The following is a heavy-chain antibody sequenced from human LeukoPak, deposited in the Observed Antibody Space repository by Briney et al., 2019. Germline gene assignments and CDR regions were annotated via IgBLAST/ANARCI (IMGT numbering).Heavy chain of an antibody. J-gene: IGHJ4*02. V-gene: IGHV3-30*19. CDR1: GFTFQSYG. Sequence: PGGSLRLSCVVSGFTFQSYGIHWVRQAPGKGLEWVAVISYDGSNKYYADSVKGRFTISRDNSKNTLYLQMNSLRAEDTAVYYCARVADYCSSTSCYYDYWGQGTLVTVSS. D-gene: IGHD2-2*01. CDR3: ARVADYCSSTSCYYDY. CDR2: ISYDGSNK.